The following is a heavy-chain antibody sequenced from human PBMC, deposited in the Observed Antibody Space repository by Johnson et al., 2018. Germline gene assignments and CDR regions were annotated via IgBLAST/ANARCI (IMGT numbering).Heavy chain of an antibody. V-gene: IGHV3-21*01. CDR1: GFTFSSYS. Sequence: VQLVQSGGGLVKPGGSXRLSCAASGFTFSSYSMNWVRQAPGKGLEWVSSISSRSSYIYYADSVKGRFTITRDNAKNSLYLQMNSRRAEDRDVYYCAGITMGREGDYYYYGMDVWGQGTTVTGSS. CDR3: AGITMGREGDYYYYGMDV. CDR2: ISSRSSYI. D-gene: IGHD3-10*01. J-gene: IGHJ6*02.